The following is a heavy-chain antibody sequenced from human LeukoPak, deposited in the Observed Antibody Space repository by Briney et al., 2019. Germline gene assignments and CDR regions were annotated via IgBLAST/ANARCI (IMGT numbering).Heavy chain of an antibody. D-gene: IGHD4-17*01. CDR3: AREISYGDYPSGDAFDN. CDR1: GFTFSSYS. V-gene: IGHV3-21*01. Sequence: KPGGSLRLSCAASGFTFSSYSMNWVRQAPGKGLEWVSSISSSSSYIYYADSVKGRFTISRDNAKNSLYLQMNSLRAEDTAVYFCAREISYGDYPSGDAFDNWGQGTMVTVSS. CDR2: ISSSSSYI. J-gene: IGHJ3*02.